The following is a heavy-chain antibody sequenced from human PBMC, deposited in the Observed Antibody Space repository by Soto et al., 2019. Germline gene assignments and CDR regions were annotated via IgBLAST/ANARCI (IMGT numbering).Heavy chain of an antibody. CDR1: GSTFSRFA. CDR3: AAGWAQTSGLDP. D-gene: IGHD3-10*01. CDR2: IIPIFGTA. J-gene: IGHJ5*02. Sequence: SVKVSCKASGSTFSRFAITWVRQAPGHGLEWVGGIIPIFGTANYAQRFQGRATINADELTSTTYMELKSLRSEDTAIYYCAAGWAQTSGLDPWGQGTRVTVS. V-gene: IGHV1-69*13.